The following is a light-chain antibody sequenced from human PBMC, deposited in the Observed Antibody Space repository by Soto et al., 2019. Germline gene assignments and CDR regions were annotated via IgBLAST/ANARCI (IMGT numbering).Light chain of an antibody. CDR3: AAWDDSLNGYV. CDR1: SSNIGNNA. CDR2: YDN. Sequence: QSGLRPPRSVPEAPRHRGTISCSLSSSNIGNNAVNWYQQLPGKAPKLLMFYDNLLPSGVSDRFSGSKSGTSASLAISGLQSEDEADYYCAAWDDSLNGYVLGTGTKVTAL. J-gene: IGLJ1*01. V-gene: IGLV1-36*01.